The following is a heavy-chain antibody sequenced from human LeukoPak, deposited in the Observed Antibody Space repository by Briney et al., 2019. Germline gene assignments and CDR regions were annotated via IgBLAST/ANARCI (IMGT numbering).Heavy chain of an antibody. CDR2: ISSSSSYI. J-gene: IGHJ4*02. D-gene: IGHD1-26*01. V-gene: IGHV3-21*01. Sequence: GGSLRLSCAASGFTSSSYSMNWVRQAPGKGLEWVSSISSSSSYIYYADSVKGRFTISRDNAKNSLYLQMNSLRAEDTAVYYCARDRSGGYYTPFDYWGQGTLVTVSS. CDR1: GFTSSSYS. CDR3: ARDRSGGYYTPFDY.